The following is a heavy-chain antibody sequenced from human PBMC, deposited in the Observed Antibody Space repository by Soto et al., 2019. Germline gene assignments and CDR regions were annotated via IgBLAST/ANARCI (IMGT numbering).Heavy chain of an antibody. V-gene: IGHV3-23*01. J-gene: IGHJ4*02. CDR2: FGVDYVT. CDR1: GFSFSNYA. CDR3: AKAKGSFDHTGPDQ. Sequence: EVQLLESRGGLIQPGGSLRLSCATLGFSFSNYAMSWVRQAPGKGLEWVSGFGVDYVTYYADSVRGRFTISRDNSKNTLYLQMNSLRAEDTALYYCAKAKGSFDHTGPDQWGQGTLVTVSS. D-gene: IGHD2-8*02.